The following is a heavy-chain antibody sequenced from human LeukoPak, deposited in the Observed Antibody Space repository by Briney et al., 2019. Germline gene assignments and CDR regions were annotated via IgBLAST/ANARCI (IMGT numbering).Heavy chain of an antibody. CDR3: ARHHRISAAVDY. J-gene: IGHJ4*02. V-gene: IGHV4-38-2*01. Sequence: SETLSLTCAVSGYSISSGYYWGWIRPPVGKGLEWIGCICHSGSTYYNPSLKSRVTISVDTSKNEFSLKLSSVTAADTAVYYCARHHRISAAVDYCGRGTLVTVSS. CDR1: GYSISSGYY. CDR2: ICHSGST. D-gene: IGHD6-13*01.